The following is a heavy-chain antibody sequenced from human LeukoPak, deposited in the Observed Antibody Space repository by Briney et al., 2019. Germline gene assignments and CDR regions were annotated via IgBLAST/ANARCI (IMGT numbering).Heavy chain of an antibody. D-gene: IGHD6-13*01. V-gene: IGHV3-21*01. CDR2: ISSSSSYI. J-gene: IGHJ4*02. CDR3: ARQGEGIAAGD. CDR1: GFTFSSYA. Sequence: GGSLRLSCAASGFTFSSYAMSWVRQAPGRGLEWVSSISSSSSYIYYADSVKGRFTISRDNAKNSLYLQMNSLRAEDTAVYYCARQGEGIAAGDWGQGTLVTVSS.